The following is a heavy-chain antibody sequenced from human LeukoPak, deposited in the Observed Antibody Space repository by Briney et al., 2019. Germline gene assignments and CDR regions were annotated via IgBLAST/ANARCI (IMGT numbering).Heavy chain of an antibody. D-gene: IGHD3-22*01. J-gene: IGHJ3*02. CDR3: AREAYYDSSGYSHDAFDI. CDR1: GGSISRYY. CDR2: IYYSGST. V-gene: IGHV4-59*01. Sequence: PETLSLTCTVSGGSISRYYGSWIRQPPGKRLEWIGYIYYSGSTNYNPSLKSRVTISVDTSKNQFSLKLSPVTAADTAVYYCAREAYYDSSGYSHDAFDIWGQGTMVTVSS.